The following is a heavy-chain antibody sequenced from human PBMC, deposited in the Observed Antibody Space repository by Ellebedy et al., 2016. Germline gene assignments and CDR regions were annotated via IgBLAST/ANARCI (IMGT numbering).Heavy chain of an antibody. J-gene: IGHJ4*02. CDR2: ISSSGSTI. Sequence: GGSLRLSXAASGFTFSDYYMSWIRQAPGKGLEWVSYISSSGSTIYYADSVKGRFTISRDNAKNSLYLQMNSLRAEDTALYYCAKDVDTAMVRFDYWGQGTLVTVSS. CDR1: GFTFSDYY. V-gene: IGHV3-11*01. D-gene: IGHD5-18*01. CDR3: AKDVDTAMVRFDY.